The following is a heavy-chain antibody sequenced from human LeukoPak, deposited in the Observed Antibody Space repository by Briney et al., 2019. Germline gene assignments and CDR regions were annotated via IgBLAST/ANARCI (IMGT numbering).Heavy chain of an antibody. J-gene: IGHJ4*02. Sequence: PSQTLSLTCAVSGGSISSGGYSWSWIRQPPGKGLEWIGYIYHSGSTYYNPSLKSRVTISVDRSKNQFSLKPSSVTAADTAVYYCARETTTGYWKTFDYWGQGTLVTVSS. V-gene: IGHV4-30-2*01. CDR1: GGSISSGGYS. D-gene: IGHD2-15*01. CDR2: IYHSGST. CDR3: ARETTTGYWKTFDY.